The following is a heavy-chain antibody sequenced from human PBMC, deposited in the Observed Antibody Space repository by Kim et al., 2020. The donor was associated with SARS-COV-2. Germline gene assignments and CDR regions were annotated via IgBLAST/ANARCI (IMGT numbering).Heavy chain of an antibody. J-gene: IGHJ6*04. CDR2: IYHSGST. CDR3: AGYRVVWGVIIRPYYYYYYGMDV. Sequence: SETLSLTCAVSGGSISSSNWWSWVRQPPGKGLEWIGEIYHSGSTNYNPSLKSRVTISVDKSKNQFSLKLSSVTAADTAVYYCAGYRVVWGVIIRPYYYYYYGMDVGGEGPTLTVSS. D-gene: IGHD3-10*01. CDR1: GGSISSSNW. V-gene: IGHV4-4*02.